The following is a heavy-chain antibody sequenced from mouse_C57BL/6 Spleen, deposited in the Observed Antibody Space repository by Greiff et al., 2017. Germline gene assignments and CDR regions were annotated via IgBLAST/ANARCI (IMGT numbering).Heavy chain of an antibody. CDR3: ARPYSNYVYFDV. V-gene: IGHV5-4*01. CDR2: ISDGGSYT. Sequence: EVQRVESGGGLVKPGGSLKLSCAASGFTFSSYAMSWVRQTPEKRLEWVATISDGGSYTYYPDNVKGRFTISRDNAKNNLYLQMSHLKSEDTAMYYCARPYSNYVYFDVWGTGTTVTVSS. CDR1: GFTFSSYA. D-gene: IGHD2-5*01. J-gene: IGHJ1*03.